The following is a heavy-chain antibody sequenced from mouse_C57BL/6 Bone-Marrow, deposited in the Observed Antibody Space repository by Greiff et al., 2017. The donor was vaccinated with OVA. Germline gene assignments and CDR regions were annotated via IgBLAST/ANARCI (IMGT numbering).Heavy chain of an antibody. CDR1: GYAFTNYL. CDR2: INPGSGGT. CDR3: ARTFLYYYGSSPFAY. D-gene: IGHD1-1*01. J-gene: IGHJ3*01. V-gene: IGHV1-54*01. Sequence: VQLQQSGAELVTPGTSVKVSCKASGYAFTNYLIEWVKQRPGQGLEWIGVINPGSGGTNYNEKFKGKATLTADKSSSTAYMQLSSLTSEDSAVYFCARTFLYYYGSSPFAYWGQGTLVTVSA.